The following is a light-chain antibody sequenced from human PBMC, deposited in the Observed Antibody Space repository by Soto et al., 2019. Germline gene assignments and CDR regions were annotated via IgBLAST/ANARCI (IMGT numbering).Light chain of an antibody. CDR3: QQRSDWPRT. J-gene: IGKJ1*01. CDR2: DAS. CDR1: QSVSIY. V-gene: IGKV3-11*01. Sequence: EIVLTQSPATLSLSPGESATLSCRASQSVSIYLAWYQQKPGQAPRLLIHDASNRATGIPARFSGSGSGTDFTLTISSLEPDDFAVYYCQQRSDWPRTFGQGTKVEIK.